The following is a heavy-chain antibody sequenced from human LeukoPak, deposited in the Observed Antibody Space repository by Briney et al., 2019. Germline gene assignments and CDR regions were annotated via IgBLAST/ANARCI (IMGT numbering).Heavy chain of an antibody. D-gene: IGHD3-3*01. Sequence: GGSLRLSCAASGFTFSDHYMDWVRQAPGKGLEWVGRTRNKANSYTTEYAASVKGRFTISRDDSKNSLYLQMNSLKTEDTAVYYCARAAGYDHLDYWGQGTLVTVSS. CDR3: ARAAGYDHLDY. CDR2: TRNKANSYTT. J-gene: IGHJ4*02. CDR1: GFTFSDHY. V-gene: IGHV3-72*01.